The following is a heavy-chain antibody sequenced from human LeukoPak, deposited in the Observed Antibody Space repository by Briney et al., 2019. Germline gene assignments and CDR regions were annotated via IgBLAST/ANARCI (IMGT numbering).Heavy chain of an antibody. D-gene: IGHD3-10*01. CDR3: ARGCNSGFPPSKH. CDR2: INHSGST. J-gene: IGHJ1*01. CDR1: GGSFSGYY. V-gene: IGHV4-34*01. Sequence: SETLSLTCAVYGGSFSGYYWTWIRKPPGKGQEWIGEINHSGSTNYNPSLKSRGPISIDTSKNQSSLRLSSVTAADTAVYYCARGCNSGFPPSKHWGQGTLVTVSS.